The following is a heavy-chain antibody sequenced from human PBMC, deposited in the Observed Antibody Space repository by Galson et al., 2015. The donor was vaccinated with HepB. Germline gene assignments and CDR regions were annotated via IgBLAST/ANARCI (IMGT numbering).Heavy chain of an antibody. CDR3: ARVAGTIYYYGMDV. J-gene: IGHJ6*02. D-gene: IGHD1-26*01. CDR1: GDSVSSNSAA. V-gene: IGHV6-1*01. Sequence: CAISGDSVSSNSAAWNWIGQSPSRGLEWLGRTYFRAKWYSDYAESLRSRITINPDTSKNQVSLQLKSVTPEDTGIYYCARVAGTIYYYGMDVWGQGTKVTVSS. CDR2: TYFRAKWYS.